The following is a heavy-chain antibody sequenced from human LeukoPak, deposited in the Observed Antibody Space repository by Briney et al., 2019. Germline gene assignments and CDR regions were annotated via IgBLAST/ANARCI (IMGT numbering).Heavy chain of an antibody. CDR2: INQDGSET. D-gene: IGHD6-19*01. CDR1: GFTFRSYW. J-gene: IGHJ4*02. CDR3: ASDQSGSAWSY. V-gene: IGHV3-7*04. Sequence: GGSLRLSCVASGFTFRSYWMSWVRQAPGKGLEWVANINQDGSETHYVDSMKGRFTIPRDNARNSLYLQVNSLRAEDTAVYYCASDQSGSAWSYWGQGTLVTVSS.